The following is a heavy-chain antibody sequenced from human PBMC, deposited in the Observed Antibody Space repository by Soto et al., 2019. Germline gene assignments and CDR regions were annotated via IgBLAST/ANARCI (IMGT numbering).Heavy chain of an antibody. D-gene: IGHD6-19*01. V-gene: IGHV1-69*06. J-gene: IGHJ6*02. CDR1: GGTFSSYA. Sequence: GASVKVSCKASGGTFSSYAISWVRQAPGQGLEWMGGIIPIFGTANYAQKLQGRVTITADKSTSTAYMELSSLRSEDTAVYYCGNCIAVAGYYYYYGMDVWGQGTTVTVSS. CDR2: IIPIFGTA. CDR3: GNCIAVAGYYYYYGMDV.